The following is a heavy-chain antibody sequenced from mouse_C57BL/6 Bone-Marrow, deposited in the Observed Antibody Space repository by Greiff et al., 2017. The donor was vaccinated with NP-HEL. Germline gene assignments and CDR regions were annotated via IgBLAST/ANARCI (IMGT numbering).Heavy chain of an antibody. CDR3: TTEIYYDYDWYFDV. D-gene: IGHD2-4*01. CDR1: GFNIKDDY. J-gene: IGHJ1*03. CDR2: IDPENGDT. Sequence: EVQLQQSGAELVRPGASVKLSCTASGFNIKDDYMHWVKQRPEQGLEWIGWIDPENGDTEYASKFQGKATITADTSSNTAYLQLSSLRSEDTAVYYCTTEIYYDYDWYFDVWGTGTTVTVSS. V-gene: IGHV14-4*01.